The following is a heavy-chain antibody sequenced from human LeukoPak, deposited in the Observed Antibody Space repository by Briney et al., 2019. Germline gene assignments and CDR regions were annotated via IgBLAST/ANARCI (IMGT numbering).Heavy chain of an antibody. CDR1: GFSFSSHA. D-gene: IGHD3-22*01. V-gene: IGHV3-30-3*01. Sequence: GGSLRLSCAASGFSFSSHAMHWVRQAPGKGLEWVAAISYDGSNKYYADSVKGRFTISRDNSKNTLYLQMNSLRAEDTAVYYCAGELASYDSSGYMDYWGQGTLVTVSS. CDR2: ISYDGSNK. J-gene: IGHJ4*02. CDR3: AGELASYDSSGYMDY.